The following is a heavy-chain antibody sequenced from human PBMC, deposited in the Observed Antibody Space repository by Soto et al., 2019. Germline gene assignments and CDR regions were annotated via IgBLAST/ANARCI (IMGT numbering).Heavy chain of an antibody. V-gene: IGHV1-24*01. CDR3: ATEGIAVAGTGWFDP. J-gene: IGHJ5*02. Sequence: ASVKVSCKVSGYTLTELSMHWVRQAPGKGLEWMGGFDPEDGETIYAQKFQGRVTMTEDTSTDTAYMELSSLRSEDTAVYYCATEGIAVAGTGWFDPWGQGTLVTVSS. CDR1: GYTLTELS. CDR2: FDPEDGET. D-gene: IGHD6-19*01.